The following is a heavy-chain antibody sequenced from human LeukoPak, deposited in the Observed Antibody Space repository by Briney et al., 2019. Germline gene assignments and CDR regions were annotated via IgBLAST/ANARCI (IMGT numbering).Heavy chain of an antibody. CDR2: ISWSSGII. J-gene: IGHJ3*02. CDR1: GFTFSSYG. CDR3: AKDTGSPADAITMEDKAFDI. D-gene: IGHD3-3*01. V-gene: IGHV3-9*01. Sequence: GGSLRLSCAASGFTFSSYGMHWVRQAPGKGVEWVSGISWSSGIIGYADSVKGRFTISRDNAKNSLDLQMESLRAEDTAVYYCAKDTGSPADAITMEDKAFDIWGQGTMVTVSS.